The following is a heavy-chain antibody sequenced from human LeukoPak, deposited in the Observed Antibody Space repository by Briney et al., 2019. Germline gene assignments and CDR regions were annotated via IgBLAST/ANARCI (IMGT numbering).Heavy chain of an antibody. Sequence: ASVKVSCEASGYTFSDYYIHWVRQAPGHGLEWLGWMNVKTGATSSAQRFPGRFTMTRDTSIGTASMELSRLRSDDTAVYYCATTVLLWFGEWVYWGQGTLVTVSS. CDR2: MNVKTGAT. D-gene: IGHD3-10*01. CDR1: GYTFSDYY. J-gene: IGHJ4*02. CDR3: ATTVLLWFGEWVY. V-gene: IGHV1-2*02.